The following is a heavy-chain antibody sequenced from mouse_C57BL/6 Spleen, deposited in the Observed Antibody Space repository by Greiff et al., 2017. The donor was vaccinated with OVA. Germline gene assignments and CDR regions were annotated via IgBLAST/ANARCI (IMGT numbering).Heavy chain of an antibody. J-gene: IGHJ3*01. CDR2: IDPSDSYT. V-gene: IGHV1-69*01. D-gene: IGHD1-1*01. Sequence: QVQLQQPGAELVMPGASVKLSCKASGYTFTSYWMHWVKQRPGQGLEWIGEIDPSDSYTNYNQKVKGKSTLTVDKSSSTAYMQLSSLTSEDSAVYYCARLGTTGAYWGQGTLVTVSA. CDR1: GYTFTSYW. CDR3: ARLGTTGAY.